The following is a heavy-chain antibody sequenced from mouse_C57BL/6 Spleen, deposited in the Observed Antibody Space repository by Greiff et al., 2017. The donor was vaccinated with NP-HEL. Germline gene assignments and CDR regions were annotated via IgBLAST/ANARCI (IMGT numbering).Heavy chain of an antibody. CDR3: ARSYFEAMDY. J-gene: IGHJ4*01. V-gene: IGHV1-82*01. CDR1: GYAFSSSW. Sequence: QVQLQQPGAELVKPGASVKMSCKASGYAFSSSWMNWVKQRPGKGLEWIGRIYPGDGDTNYNGKFKGKATLTADKSSSTAYMQLSSLTSEDSAVYYCARSYFEAMDYWGQGTSVTVSS. D-gene: IGHD2-4*01. CDR2: IYPGDGDT.